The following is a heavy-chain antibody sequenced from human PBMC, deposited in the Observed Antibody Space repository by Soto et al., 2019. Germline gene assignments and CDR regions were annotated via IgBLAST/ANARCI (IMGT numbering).Heavy chain of an antibody. CDR2: IYHSGST. CDR3: ASPSIAVAVDYYYGMDV. V-gene: IGHV4-30-2*01. Sequence: PSETLSLTCAVSGGSISSGGYSWSWIRQPPGKGLEWIGYIYHSGSTYYNPSLKSRVTISVDRSKNQFSLKLSSVTAADTAVYYCASPSIAVAVDYYYGMDVWGQGTTVTVSS. CDR1: GGSISSGGYS. D-gene: IGHD6-19*01. J-gene: IGHJ6*02.